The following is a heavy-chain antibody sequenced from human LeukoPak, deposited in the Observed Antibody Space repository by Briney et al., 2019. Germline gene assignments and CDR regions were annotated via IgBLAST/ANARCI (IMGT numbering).Heavy chain of an antibody. CDR1: GGSISSGGYY. Sequence: SETLSLTCTVSGGSISSGGYYWSWIRQHPGKGLEWIGYIYYSGSTYYNPSLKSRVTISVDTSKNQFSLKLSSVTAADTAVYYCARGKRGYSYGPGDYWGQGTLVTVSS. CDR2: IYYSGST. J-gene: IGHJ4*02. D-gene: IGHD5-18*01. V-gene: IGHV4-31*03. CDR3: ARGKRGYSYGPGDY.